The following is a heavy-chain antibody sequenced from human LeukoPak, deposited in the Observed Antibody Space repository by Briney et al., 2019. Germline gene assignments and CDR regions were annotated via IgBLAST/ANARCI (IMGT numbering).Heavy chain of an antibody. V-gene: IGHV4-61*02. CDR2: IYASGST. CDR3: ASSQAGDFDY. CDR1: GGPRSSGSYY. Sequence: SETLSLTCTVSGGPRSSGSYYWSWIRQPAGKGLEWIGRIYASGSTNYNPSLRNRVTISVDTSKNQFSLKLRSVTASDTAVYYCASSQAGDFDYWGQGALVTVSS. D-gene: IGHD6-13*01. J-gene: IGHJ4*02.